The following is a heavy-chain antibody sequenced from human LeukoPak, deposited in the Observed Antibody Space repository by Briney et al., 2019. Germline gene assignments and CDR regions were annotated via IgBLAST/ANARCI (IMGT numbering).Heavy chain of an antibody. CDR2: ISGNGATT. Sequence: PGGSLRLSCAASGFMFSSYGMSWVRQAPGKGLEWVSAISGNGATTYYEDSVKGRFTISRDNSKNTLYLRMNSLRVEDTAVYYCAKDLGWGLDYWGQGTLASVSS. CDR3: AKDLGWGLDY. V-gene: IGHV3-23*01. J-gene: IGHJ4*02. CDR1: GFMFSSYG. D-gene: IGHD4-23*01.